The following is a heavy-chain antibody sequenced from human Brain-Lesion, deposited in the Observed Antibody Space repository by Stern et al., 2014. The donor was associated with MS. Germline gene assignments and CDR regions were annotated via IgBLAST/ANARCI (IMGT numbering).Heavy chain of an antibody. CDR1: GGSITNNNW. CDR3: AIRLRYCSSTSCPFDP. CDR2: IYHTGSS. D-gene: IGHD2-2*01. J-gene: IGHJ5*02. V-gene: IGHV4-4*02. Sequence: QVQLVESGPRLVKPSGTLSLTCDVSGGSITNNNWRWTWLRQTPGKGLEWIGEIYHTGSSNYSPSLTSRVSLSLDTSKSQFSLKLTSVTAADTAVYYCAIRLRYCSSTSCPFDPWGQGILVTVSS.